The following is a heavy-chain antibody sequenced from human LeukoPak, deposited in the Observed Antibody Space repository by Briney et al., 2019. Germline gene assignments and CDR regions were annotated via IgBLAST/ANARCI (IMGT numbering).Heavy chain of an antibody. CDR3: ARSGAAGTFDY. D-gene: IGHD6-13*01. CDR2: IYSGGNT. V-gene: IGHV3-66*01. Sequence: PGGSLRLSCTASGFTLSTYSVNWVRQAPGKGLEWVSVIYSGGNTYYADSVKGRFTISRDNSKNTLYLQMNSLRGEDTAVYYCARSGAAGTFDYWGQGTLVTVSS. CDR1: GFTLSTYS. J-gene: IGHJ4*02.